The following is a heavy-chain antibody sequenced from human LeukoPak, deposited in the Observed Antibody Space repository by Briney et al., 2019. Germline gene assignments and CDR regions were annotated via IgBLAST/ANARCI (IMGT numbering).Heavy chain of an antibody. CDR1: GGSFSGYY. J-gene: IGHJ3*01. CDR2: INQSGST. CDR3: ARKGWVVLRAFDV. Sequence: SETLSLTCAVYGGSFSGYYWNWIRQPPGRGLEWIGEINQSGSTNYTPSLKSRVTISLDTSKNQFSLKLNSVTAADTAVYYCARKGWVVLRAFDVWGRGTMVTVSS. V-gene: IGHV4-34*01. D-gene: IGHD2-8*02.